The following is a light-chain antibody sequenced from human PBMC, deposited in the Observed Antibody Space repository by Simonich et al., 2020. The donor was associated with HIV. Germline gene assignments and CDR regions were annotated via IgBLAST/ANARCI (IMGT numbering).Light chain of an antibody. Sequence: QSALTQPASVSGSPGQSITISCTGTSSDVGSYNLVSWSQQHPCKAPKLIISEGTRRPSGVSNRFSGSKSGNTASLTISGLQAEDEADYYCCSYAGSSTWVFGGGTKLTVL. CDR2: EGT. CDR3: CSYAGSSTWV. CDR1: SSDVGSYNL. V-gene: IGLV2-23*01. J-gene: IGLJ3*02.